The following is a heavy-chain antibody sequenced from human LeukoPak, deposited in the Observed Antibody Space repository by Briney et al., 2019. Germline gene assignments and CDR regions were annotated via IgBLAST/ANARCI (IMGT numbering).Heavy chain of an antibody. J-gene: IGHJ6*03. CDR2: IKQDGSEK. V-gene: IGHV3-7*01. D-gene: IGHD3-3*01. CDR3: ARDYDRYYMDV. Sequence: GGSLRLSCAASGFTFSSYWMSWVRQAPGKGLEWVANIKQDGSEKYYVDSVKGRFTISRDNAKNTLYLQMNSLRPEDTAVYYCARDYDRYYMDVWGKGTTVTVSS. CDR1: GFTFSSYW.